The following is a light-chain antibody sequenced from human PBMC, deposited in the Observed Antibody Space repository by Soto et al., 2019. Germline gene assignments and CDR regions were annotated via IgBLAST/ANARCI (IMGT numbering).Light chain of an antibody. Sequence: DIQMTQSPSTLSASVGDRVTITCRASQSLSSSLAWHQQKPGQAPKLLISKASSLESGVPSRFSGSGSGTEFTLTISSLQPDDFATYYCQQYNSYRAFGQGTKVDI. J-gene: IGKJ1*01. V-gene: IGKV1-5*03. CDR2: KAS. CDR3: QQYNSYRA. CDR1: QSLSSS.